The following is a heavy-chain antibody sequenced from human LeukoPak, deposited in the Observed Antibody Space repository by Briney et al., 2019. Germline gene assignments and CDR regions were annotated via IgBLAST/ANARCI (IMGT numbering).Heavy chain of an antibody. Sequence: SQTLSLTCTVSGGSISSSSYYWGWIRQPPGKGLEWIGSIYYSGSTYYNPSLKSRVTISVDTCKNQFSLKLSSVTAADTAVYYCARQTVRGSTRDYWGQGTLVTVSS. D-gene: IGHD3-10*01. CDR3: ARQTVRGSTRDY. CDR1: GGSISSSSYY. V-gene: IGHV4-39*01. J-gene: IGHJ4*02. CDR2: IYYSGST.